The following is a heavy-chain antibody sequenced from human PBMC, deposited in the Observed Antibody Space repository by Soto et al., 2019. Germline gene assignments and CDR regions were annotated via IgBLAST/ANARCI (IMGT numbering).Heavy chain of an antibody. CDR3: ARSGYYYPLDFDH. V-gene: IGHV3-23*01. D-gene: IGHD3-22*01. J-gene: IGHJ4*02. CDR1: GFTFSGSA. CDR2: ISGSGGST. Sequence: GGSLRLSCAASGFTFSGSAISWVRQAPGKGLEWVSAISGSGGSTYYADTVKGRFTVSRDNSKNTLYLQMNSLRAEDKAVYYCARSGYYYPLDFDHWGQGNLVTVSS.